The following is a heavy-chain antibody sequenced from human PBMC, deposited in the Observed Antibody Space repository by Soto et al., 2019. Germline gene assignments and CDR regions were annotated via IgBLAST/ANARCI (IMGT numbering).Heavy chain of an antibody. CDR3: AKGVLSFHYGMEV. CDR1: GFSFSSTP. J-gene: IGHJ6*02. CDR2: ISAGGGNT. V-gene: IGHV3-23*01. Sequence: GGSLRLSCAASGFSFSSTPMTWVRQAPGRGLEWVSDISAGGGNTYYADSVKGRFTVSRDNSNNKMFLQMNNLRVDDTAVYFCAKGVLSFHYGMEVWGQGTTVTVSS. D-gene: IGHD3-10*01.